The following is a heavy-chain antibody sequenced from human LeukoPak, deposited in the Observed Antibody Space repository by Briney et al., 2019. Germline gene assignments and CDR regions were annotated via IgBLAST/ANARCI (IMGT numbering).Heavy chain of an antibody. D-gene: IGHD3-9*01. CDR2: IRYDGSNK. CDR1: GFTFSDYY. Sequence: PGGSLRLSCAASGFTFSDYYMSWIRQAPGKGLEWVAFIRYDGSNKYYADSVKGRFTISRDNSKNTLYLQMNSLRAEDTAVYYCAREGGAVVYYDILTGYFDYWGQGTLVTVSS. V-gene: IGHV3-30*02. CDR3: AREGGAVVYYDILTGYFDY. J-gene: IGHJ4*02.